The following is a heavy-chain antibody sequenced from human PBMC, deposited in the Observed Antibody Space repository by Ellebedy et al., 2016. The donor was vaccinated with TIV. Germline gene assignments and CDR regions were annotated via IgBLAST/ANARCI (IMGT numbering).Heavy chain of an antibody. V-gene: IGHV5-10-1*01. CDR1: GYSFTSYW. J-gene: IGHJ4*02. Sequence: GGSLRLXXKVSGYSFTSYWITWVRQMPGKGLEWMGRIDPSDSYTNYSPSFQGHVTISADKSISTAYLQWSSLKASDTAMYYCARHVAGYQLLRWGQGTLVTVSS. D-gene: IGHD2-2*01. CDR2: IDPSDSYT. CDR3: ARHVAGYQLLR.